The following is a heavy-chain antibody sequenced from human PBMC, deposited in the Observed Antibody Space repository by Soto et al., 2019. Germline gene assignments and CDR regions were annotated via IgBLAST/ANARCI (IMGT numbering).Heavy chain of an antibody. CDR1: GFTFSSYA. D-gene: IGHD6-19*01. CDR2: ISGSGGST. Sequence: EVQLLESGGGLVQPGGSLRLSCAASGFTFSSYAMSWVRQAPGKGLEWVSAISGSGGSTYYADSVKGRFTISRDNSKNTRYLQMNSLRAEDTAVYYCAKDHLGSGRFRGDAFDIWGQGTMVTVSS. CDR3: AKDHLGSGRFRGDAFDI. J-gene: IGHJ3*02. V-gene: IGHV3-23*01.